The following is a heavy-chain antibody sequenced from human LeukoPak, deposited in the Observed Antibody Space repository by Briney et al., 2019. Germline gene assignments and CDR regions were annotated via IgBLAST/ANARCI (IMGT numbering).Heavy chain of an antibody. J-gene: IGHJ4*02. CDR2: LNPNNGKT. Sequence: ASVKVSCKASGYTFTNYDINWVRQATGQGLEWMGWLNPNNGKTGYAQKLQGRDTMTTDTSTSTAYMGLRSLRSDDTAVYYCARRHYYDSSGYWDLDYWGQGTLVTVSS. V-gene: IGHV1-8*02. D-gene: IGHD3-22*01. CDR3: ARRHYYDSSGYWDLDY. CDR1: GYTFTNYD.